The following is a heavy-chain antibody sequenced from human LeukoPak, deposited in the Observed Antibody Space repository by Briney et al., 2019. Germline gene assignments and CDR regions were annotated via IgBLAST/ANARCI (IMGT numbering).Heavy chain of an antibody. CDR1: GYSFTSYW. J-gene: IGHJ6*03. CDR2: IYPGDSDT. D-gene: IGHD2-2*01. CDR3: ARWVCSSTSCYHYYYYYMDV. Sequence: GESLKISCKGSGYSFTSYWIGWVRQMPGKGLEWMGIIYPGDSDTRYSPSFQGQVTISADKPLSPAYLQWSSLKASDTAMYYCARWVCSSTSCYHYYYYYMDVWGKGTTVTVSS. V-gene: IGHV5-51*04.